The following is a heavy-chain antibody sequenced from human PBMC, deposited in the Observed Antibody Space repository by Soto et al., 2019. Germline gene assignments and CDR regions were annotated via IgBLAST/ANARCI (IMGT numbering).Heavy chain of an antibody. V-gene: IGHV4-28*01. CDR2: IYYSGTT. Sequence: QVQLRDSGPGLVKPSDTLSLTCAVSGYSISSSNWWGWIRQPPGKGLEWIGYIYYSGTTYYNPSLKSRVTMSVDTSKNQFSLKLTSVTAVDTAVYYCARREIQGPIDYWGQGTLVTVSS. D-gene: IGHD1-26*01. J-gene: IGHJ4*02. CDR1: GYSISSSNW. CDR3: ARREIQGPIDY.